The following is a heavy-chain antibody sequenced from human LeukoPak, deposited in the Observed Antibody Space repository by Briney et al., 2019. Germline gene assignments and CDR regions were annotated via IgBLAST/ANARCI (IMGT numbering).Heavy chain of an antibody. J-gene: IGHJ4*02. Sequence: PGGSLRLSCAASGFTFSSYWMSWVRQAPGKGLEWVANIKQDGSEKYYVDSVKGRFTISRDNAKSSLYLQMNSLRAEDTAVYYCARGPLVVVAATPLADYWGQGTLVTVSS. CDR3: ARGPLVVVAATPLADY. D-gene: IGHD2-15*01. CDR2: IKQDGSEK. V-gene: IGHV3-7*01. CDR1: GFTFSSYW.